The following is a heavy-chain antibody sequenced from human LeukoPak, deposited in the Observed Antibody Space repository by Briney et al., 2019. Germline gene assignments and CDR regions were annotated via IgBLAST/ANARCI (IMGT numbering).Heavy chain of an antibody. CDR3: TVHIVAPANGDY. CDR2: IRSKANSYAT. J-gene: IGHJ4*02. CDR1: GFTFSGSA. V-gene: IGHV3-73*01. Sequence: PGGSLKLSCAASGFTFSGSAMHWVHQASGKGLEWVGRIRSKANSYATAYAASVKGRFTISRDDSKNTAYLQMNSLKTEDTAVYYCTVHIVAPANGDYWGQGTLVTVSS. D-gene: IGHD5-12*01.